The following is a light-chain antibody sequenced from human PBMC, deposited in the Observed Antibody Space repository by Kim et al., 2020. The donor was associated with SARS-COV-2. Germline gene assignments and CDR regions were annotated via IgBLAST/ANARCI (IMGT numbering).Light chain of an antibody. CDR3: QQYGSSPPLT. V-gene: IGKV3-20*01. CDR2: GAS. Sequence: PGERATLSCRASQSVSSTYLAWYQQKPGQAPRLVISGASSRATGIPDRFSGSGSGTDFTLTISRLEPEDFAVYYCQQYGSSPPLTFGGGTKVDIK. CDR1: QSVSSTY. J-gene: IGKJ4*01.